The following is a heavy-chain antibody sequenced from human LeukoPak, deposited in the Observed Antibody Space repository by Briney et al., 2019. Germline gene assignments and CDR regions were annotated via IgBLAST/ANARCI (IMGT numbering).Heavy chain of an antibody. V-gene: IGHV4-34*01. Sequence: SETLSLTCAVYGGSFSGYYWGWIRQPPGKGLEWIGNIYYSGSTYYNPSLKRRVTISVDTSKNQFSLKLTSVTAADTAVYYCAAVLENVVCRGGSCYSQWDWFDPWGQGTLVTVSS. J-gene: IGHJ5*02. D-gene: IGHD2-15*01. CDR1: GGSFSGYY. CDR2: IYYSGST. CDR3: AAVLENVVCRGGSCYSQWDWFDP.